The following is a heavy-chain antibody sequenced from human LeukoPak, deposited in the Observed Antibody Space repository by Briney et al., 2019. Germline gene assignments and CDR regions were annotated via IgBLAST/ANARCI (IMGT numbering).Heavy chain of an antibody. Sequence: PSETLPLTCAVYGGSFSGYYWSWIRQPPGKGLEWIGEINHSGSTNYNPSLKSRVTISVDTSKNQFSLKLSSVTAADTAVYYCARGRGEGDSSGYLPFDYWGQGTLVTVSS. CDR3: ARGRGEGDSSGYLPFDY. CDR2: INHSGST. V-gene: IGHV4-34*01. CDR1: GGSFSGYY. D-gene: IGHD3-22*01. J-gene: IGHJ4*02.